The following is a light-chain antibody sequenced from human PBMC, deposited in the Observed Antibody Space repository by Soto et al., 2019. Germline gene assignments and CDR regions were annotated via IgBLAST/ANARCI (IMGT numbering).Light chain of an antibody. Sequence: QSVLTQPASVSGSPGQSITISCTGTSSDVGDSKYVSWYQHHPGKAPKLIIYEVSYRPSGVSHRFSGSKSGKTASLTISGLQAEDEADYYCLSYTSVNTLIFGGGTQLTVL. CDR3: LSYTSVNTLI. CDR2: EVS. CDR1: SSDVGDSKY. J-gene: IGLJ2*01. V-gene: IGLV2-14*01.